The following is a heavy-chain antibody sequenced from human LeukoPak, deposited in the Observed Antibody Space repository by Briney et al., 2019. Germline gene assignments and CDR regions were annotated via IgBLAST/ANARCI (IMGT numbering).Heavy chain of an antibody. D-gene: IGHD3-22*01. CDR3: ARDGDYYDSSGYYYARPHYFDY. V-gene: IGHV1-8*02. CDR2: MNPNSGNT. Sequence: ASVKVSCKASGYTFTSYDINWVRQATGQGLEWMGWMNPNSGNTGYAQKFQGRVTMTRDTSTSTVYMELSSLRSEDTAVYYCARDGDYYDSSGYYYARPHYFDYWGQGTLVTVSS. CDR1: GYTFTSYD. J-gene: IGHJ4*02.